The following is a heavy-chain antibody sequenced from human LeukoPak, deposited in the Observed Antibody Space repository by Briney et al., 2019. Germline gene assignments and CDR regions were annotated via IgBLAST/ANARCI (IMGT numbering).Heavy chain of an antibody. CDR2: ISSSSSYI. CDR1: GFTFSSYS. J-gene: IGHJ4*02. V-gene: IGHV3-21*01. D-gene: IGHD3-10*01. Sequence: GGSLRLSCAASGFTFSSYSMNWVRQAPGKGLDWVSSISSSSSYIYYADSVKGRFTISRDNAKNSLYLQMNSLRAEYTAVYYCARDLWFGEIGYWGQGTLVTVSS. CDR3: ARDLWFGEIGY.